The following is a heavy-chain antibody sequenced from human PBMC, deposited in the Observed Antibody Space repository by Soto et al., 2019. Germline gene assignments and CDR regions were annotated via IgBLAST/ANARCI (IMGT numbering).Heavy chain of an antibody. CDR3: TREQSDDNYFDP. J-gene: IGHJ5*02. CDR2: IYYSGGT. CDR1: GAALSSGGYF. Sequence: AEALSLTCTVSGAALSSGGYFYTWVRQPPGKGLEWLGYIYYSGGTNYNPSLKSRVTISLDKSKSQFSLRLISVTAADTAVYYCTREQSDDNYFDPWGQGTLVPVSS. D-gene: IGHD6-19*01. V-gene: IGHV4-61*08.